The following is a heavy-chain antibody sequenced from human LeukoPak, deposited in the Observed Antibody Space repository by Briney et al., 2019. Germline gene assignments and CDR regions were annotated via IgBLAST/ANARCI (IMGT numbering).Heavy chain of an antibody. CDR2: INWNGAST. Sequence: GGSLRLSCADSCVTFDEHGMSWVRQAPGKGLEWVSGINWNGASTGYADSVKGRFTISRDNAKNSLYLQMNSLRAEDTALYYCARVQRWGYSNYFDYWGQGTLVTVSS. J-gene: IGHJ4*02. CDR1: CVTFDEHG. D-gene: IGHD4-11*01. CDR3: ARVQRWGYSNYFDY. V-gene: IGHV3-20*04.